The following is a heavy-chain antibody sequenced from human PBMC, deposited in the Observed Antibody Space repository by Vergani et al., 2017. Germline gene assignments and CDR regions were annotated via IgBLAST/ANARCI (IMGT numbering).Heavy chain of an antibody. CDR2: IRYDGSNK. CDR1: GFTFSSYG. D-gene: IGHD1-26*01. Sequence: QVQLVESGGGVVQPGRSLRLSCAASGFTFSSYGMHWVRQAPGKGLEWVAFIRYDGSNKYYADSVKGRFTISRDNSKNTLYLQMNSLRAEDTAVYYCAKNQGGSYYNYYYGMDVWGQGTTVTVSS. CDR3: AKNQGGSYYNYYYGMDV. V-gene: IGHV3-30*02. J-gene: IGHJ6*02.